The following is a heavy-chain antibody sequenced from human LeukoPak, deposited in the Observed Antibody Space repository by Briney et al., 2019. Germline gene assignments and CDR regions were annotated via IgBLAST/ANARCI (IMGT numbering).Heavy chain of an antibody. J-gene: IGHJ4*02. D-gene: IGHD3-22*01. CDR1: GGSFGGYY. CDR3: ARANYYDSSGYFDY. Sequence: SEPLSLTCAVYGGSFGGYYWSWIRQPPGKGLEWIGYIYYSGSTNYNPSLKSRVTISVDTSKNQFSLKLSSVTAADTAVYYCARANYYDSSGYFDYWGQGTLVTVSS. CDR2: IYYSGST. V-gene: IGHV4-59*01.